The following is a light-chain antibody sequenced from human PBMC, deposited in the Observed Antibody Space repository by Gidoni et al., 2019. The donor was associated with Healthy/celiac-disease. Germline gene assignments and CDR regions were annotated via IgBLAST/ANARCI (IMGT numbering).Light chain of an antibody. CDR3: QQRSNWIT. CDR2: AAS. Sequence: EIVLSQSPATLSLSPGERATLSCRASQSVSSYLAWYHQKPGQAPRLLIYAASNRATGIPARCSGSGSGTDFTLTISSLEPEDFAGYYCQQRSNWITFGQGTRLEIK. CDR1: QSVSSY. V-gene: IGKV3-11*01. J-gene: IGKJ5*01.